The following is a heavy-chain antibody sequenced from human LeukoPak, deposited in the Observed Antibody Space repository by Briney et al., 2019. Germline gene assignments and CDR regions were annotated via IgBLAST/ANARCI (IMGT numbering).Heavy chain of an antibody. V-gene: IGHV4-59*08. D-gene: IGHD1-26*01. J-gene: IGHJ4*02. Sequence: SETLSLTCTVSGGSISSYYWSWIRQPPGKGLEWIGYIYYSGSTNYNPSLKSRVTISVDTSKNQFSLKLSSVTAADTAVYYCARREVAFFDYWGQGTLVTVSS. CDR1: GGSISSYY. CDR2: IYYSGST. CDR3: ARREVAFFDY.